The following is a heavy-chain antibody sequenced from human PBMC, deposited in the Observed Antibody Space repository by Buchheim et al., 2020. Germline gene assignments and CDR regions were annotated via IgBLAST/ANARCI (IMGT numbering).Heavy chain of an antibody. CDR3: ARDAPPYYYYGMDV. CDR1: GGSISSYY. CDR2: FYTRGST. J-gene: IGHJ6*02. V-gene: IGHV4-4*07. Sequence: QVQLQESGPGLMKPSETLSLTCTVSGGSISSYYWSWIRQPAGKGLEWIGRFYTRGSTNYNPSLKSRVTMSVDPYKNQLPLKLSSVTAADTAVYYCARDAPPYYYYGMDVWGQGTT.